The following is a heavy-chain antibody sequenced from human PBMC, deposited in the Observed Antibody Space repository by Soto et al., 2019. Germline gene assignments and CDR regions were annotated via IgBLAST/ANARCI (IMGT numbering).Heavy chain of an antibody. CDR3: AKDMRPDGVWDFGH. V-gene: IGHV3-23*01. D-gene: IGHD4-17*01. CDR2: VGQDGAP. J-gene: IGHJ4*02. CDR1: GFTFSTYT. Sequence: VQLLESGGGLVQPGGSLSLACAASGFTFSTYTMAWVRQDPGRGPEWVSGVGQDGAPYYADSVKCRFTISRDNSRSSVYFEMIALRGEDTAVYYCAKDMRPDGVWDFGHWGQGTLVTVSS.